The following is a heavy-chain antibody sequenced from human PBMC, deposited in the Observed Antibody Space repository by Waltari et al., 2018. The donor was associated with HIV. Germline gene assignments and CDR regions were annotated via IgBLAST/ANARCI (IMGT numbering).Heavy chain of an antibody. CDR1: GFSLSTSGVG. CDR2: IYGNDDK. V-gene: IGHV2-5*01. CDR3: ARPTYYDFWSGYPQPAGWFDP. D-gene: IGHD3-3*01. J-gene: IGHJ5*02. Sequence: QITLKESGPTLVKPTQTLTLTCTFSGFSLSTSGVGVGWIRQPPGTALAWLALIYGNDDKRYSPSLKSRLTITKDTSKNQVVLTMTNMDPVDTATYYCARPTYYDFWSGYPQPAGWFDPWGQGTLVTVSS.